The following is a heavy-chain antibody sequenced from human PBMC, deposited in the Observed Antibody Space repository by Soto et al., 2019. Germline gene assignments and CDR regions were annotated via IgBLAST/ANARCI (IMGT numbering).Heavy chain of an antibody. CDR1: GGSFKRGSYS. D-gene: IGHD3-3*01. CDR2: VYHTGRT. Sequence: LSLTCTVSGGSFKRGSYSWSWIRQPPGKGLEWIGCVYHTGRTSYNPSLKSRVSISMDTSKNQFSLNLDSVTAADTAVYFCARDFAYFDSWGQGTLVTVSS. V-gene: IGHV4-61*01. CDR3: ARDFAYFDS. J-gene: IGHJ4*02.